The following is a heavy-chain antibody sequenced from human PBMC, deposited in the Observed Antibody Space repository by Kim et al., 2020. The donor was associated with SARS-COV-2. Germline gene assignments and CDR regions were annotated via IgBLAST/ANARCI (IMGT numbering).Heavy chain of an antibody. CDR3: ARGINSAFDI. CDR2: SYN. V-gene: IGHV6-1*01. Sequence: SYNDYAVSVQGRITINPDTPQNQFSLQLKSMTPEDTAVYYCARGINSAFDIWGQGTVVTVSS. D-gene: IGHD5-18*01. J-gene: IGHJ3*02.